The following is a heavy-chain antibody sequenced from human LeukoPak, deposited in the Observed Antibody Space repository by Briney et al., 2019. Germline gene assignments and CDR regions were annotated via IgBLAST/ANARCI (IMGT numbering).Heavy chain of an antibody. CDR3: ARDLGYSSSWYGEDWFDP. CDR1: GFTFSSHS. D-gene: IGHD6-13*01. V-gene: IGHV3-21*01. Sequence: KTGGSLRLSCAASGFTFSSHSVNWVRHAPGKGLEWLSSISSSSSYIYYADSVKGRFTISRDNAKNSLYLQMNSLRAEDTAVYYCARDLGYSSSWYGEDWFDPWGQGTLVTVSS. CDR2: ISSSSSYI. J-gene: IGHJ5*02.